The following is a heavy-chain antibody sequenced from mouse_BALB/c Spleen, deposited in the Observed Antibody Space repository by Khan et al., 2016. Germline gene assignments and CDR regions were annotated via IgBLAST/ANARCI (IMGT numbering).Heavy chain of an antibody. V-gene: IGHV10-1*02. Sequence: EVQLVESGGGLVQPKGSLKLSCAASGFTFNTYAMNWVRQAPGKGLEWVARIRSKSNNYATYYADSVKDRFTISRDDSQSMLYLQMNNLKTEDTAMYYCVRGIISDYYGFPWFAYWGQGTLVTVSA. CDR1: GFTFNTYA. CDR2: IRSKSNNYAT. J-gene: IGHJ3*01. D-gene: IGHD1-1*01. CDR3: VRGIISDYYGFPWFAY.